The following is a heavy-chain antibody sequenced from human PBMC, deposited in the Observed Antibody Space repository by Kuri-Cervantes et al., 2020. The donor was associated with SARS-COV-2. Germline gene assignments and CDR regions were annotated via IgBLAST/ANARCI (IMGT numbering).Heavy chain of an antibody. V-gene: IGHV3-30*18. CDR3: AKDGGDGYNLWYFAY. D-gene: IGHD5-24*01. Sequence: GESLKISCAASGFTFSSYGMHWVRQAPGKGLEWVAVISYDGSNKYYADSVKGRFTISRDNSKNTLYLQMNSLRAEDTAVYYCAKDGGDGYNLWYFAYWGQGTLVTVSS. CDR2: ISYDGSNK. J-gene: IGHJ4*02. CDR1: GFTFSSYG.